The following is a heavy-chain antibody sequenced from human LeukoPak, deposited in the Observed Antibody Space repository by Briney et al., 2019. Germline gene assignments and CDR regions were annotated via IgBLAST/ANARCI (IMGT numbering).Heavy chain of an antibody. J-gene: IGHJ5*02. CDR2: INAGNGNT. CDR3: ARDLDYYDSSDWFDP. CDR1: GYTFTSYA. V-gene: IGHV1-3*01. D-gene: IGHD3-22*01. Sequence: GASVKVSCKASGYTFTSYAMHWVRQAPGQRLEWMGWINAGNGNTKYSQKFQGRVTITRDTSASTAYMELSSLRSEDTAEYYCARDLDYYDSSDWFDPWGQGTLVTVSS.